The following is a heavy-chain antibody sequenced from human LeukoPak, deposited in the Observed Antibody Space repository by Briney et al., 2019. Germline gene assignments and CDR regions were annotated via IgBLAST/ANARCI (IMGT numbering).Heavy chain of an antibody. CDR1: GFFVSNNY. CDR2: IYSGGDT. CDR3: AKDRVNYYGSGSQKPIDY. D-gene: IGHD3-10*01. J-gene: IGHJ4*02. Sequence: PGGSLRLSCAASGFFVSNNYMSWVRQAPGKGLEWVSVIYSGGDTYYADSVKGRFTISRDNSKNTLYLQMNSLRAEDTAVYYCAKDRVNYYGSGSQKPIDYWGQGTLVTVSS. V-gene: IGHV3-53*01.